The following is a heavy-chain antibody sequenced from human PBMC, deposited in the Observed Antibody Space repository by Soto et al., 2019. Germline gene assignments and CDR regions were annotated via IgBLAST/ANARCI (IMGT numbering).Heavy chain of an antibody. CDR1: GASIRTYY. J-gene: IGHJ2*01. Sequence: SETLSHRWTGSGASIRTYYWSLFRQPPGKGLEWIGYISYSGSTDYNPSLKSRGTISFDASKNQISLQGRSATAADAAVYYCARDFFFYCNDDHRDLLSFPSRRSSDL. CDR3: ARDFFFYCNDDHRDLLSFPSRRSSDL. D-gene: IGHD3-10*01. CDR2: ISYSGST. V-gene: IGHV4-59*01.